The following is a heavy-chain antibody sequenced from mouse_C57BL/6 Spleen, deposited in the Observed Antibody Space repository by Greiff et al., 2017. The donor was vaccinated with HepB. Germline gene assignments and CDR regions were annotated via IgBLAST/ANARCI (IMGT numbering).Heavy chain of an antibody. CDR2: IYPGSGST. CDR3: AGSSGLRRYFDY. Sequence: VQLQQPGAELVKPGASVKMSCKASGYTFTSYWITWVKQRPGQGLEWIGDIYPGSGSTNYNEKFKSKATLTVDTSSSTAYMQLSSLTSEDSAVYYCAGSSGLRRYFDYWGQGTTLTVSS. CDR1: GYTFTSYW. V-gene: IGHV1-55*01. D-gene: IGHD3-2*02. J-gene: IGHJ2*01.